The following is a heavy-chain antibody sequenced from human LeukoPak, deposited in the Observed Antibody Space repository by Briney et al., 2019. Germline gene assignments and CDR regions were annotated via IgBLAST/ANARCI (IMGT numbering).Heavy chain of an antibody. CDR1: GFTFSDYY. V-gene: IGHV3-11*06. CDR3: ARTYSSGFGPVY. CDR2: ISSSSSYT. Sequence: PGGSLRLSCAASGFTFSDYYMSWIRQAPGKGLEWVSYISSSSSYTNYADSVKGRFTISRDNAKNSLYLQMNSLRAEDTAVYYCARTYSSGFGPVYWGQGTLVTVSS. D-gene: IGHD6-19*01. J-gene: IGHJ4*02.